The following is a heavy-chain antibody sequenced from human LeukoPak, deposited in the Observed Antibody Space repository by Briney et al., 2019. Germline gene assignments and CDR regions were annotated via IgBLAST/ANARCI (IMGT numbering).Heavy chain of an antibody. J-gene: IGHJ4*02. CDR1: GYTFTGYY. V-gene: IGHV1-2*02. CDR3: ARDVSSGWYRSAFDY. Sequence: ASVKVSCKASGYTFTGYYMHWVRQAPGQGLEWMGWINPNSGGTNYAQKFQGRVTMTRDMSTSTVYMELSSLRSEDTAVYYCARDVSSGWYRSAFDYWGQGTLVTVSS. D-gene: IGHD6-19*01. CDR2: INPNSGGT.